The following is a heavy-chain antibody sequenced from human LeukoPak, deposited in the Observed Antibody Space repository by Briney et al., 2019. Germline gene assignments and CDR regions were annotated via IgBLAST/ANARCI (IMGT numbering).Heavy chain of an antibody. Sequence: SETLSLTCTVSAASFISSSHHWGWIRQSPGKGLEWIGTVYYGRTTYYNPSLDGRVTISLDTSANHFSLQLNSVTAADTAVYYCVRHDGRGGATMGTFDSWGQGSLVTVSS. CDR2: VYYGRTT. CDR1: AASFISSSHH. J-gene: IGHJ5*01. CDR3: VRHDGRGGATMGTFDS. D-gene: IGHD5-12*01. V-gene: IGHV4-39*01.